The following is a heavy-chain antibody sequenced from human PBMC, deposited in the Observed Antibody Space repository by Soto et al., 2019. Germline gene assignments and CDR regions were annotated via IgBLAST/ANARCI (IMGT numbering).Heavy chain of an antibody. D-gene: IGHD6-19*01. J-gene: IGHJ4*02. CDR3: VKATGYSSGWY. Sequence: GGSLRLSCSASGFTFSGYAMHWVRQAPGKGLEYVSGISSNGGSTYYADSVKGRLAISRDNSKNTLYLQMSSLRTEDTAVYYCVKATGYSSGWYWGQGTLVTVSS. CDR1: GFTFSGYA. V-gene: IGHV3-64D*08. CDR2: ISSNGGST.